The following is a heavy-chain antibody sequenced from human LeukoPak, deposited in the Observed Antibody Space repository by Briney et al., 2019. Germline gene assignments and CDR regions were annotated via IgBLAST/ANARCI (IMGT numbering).Heavy chain of an antibody. D-gene: IGHD3-9*01. Sequence: ASVKVSCKASGYTFTSYGISWVRQAPGQGLEWMGWISPYNTNTNNAQNLQGRVTMTTDTSTSTAYMELRSLTSDDTAVYYCARDDGRYFDRLGHDAFDIWGQGTLVTVSS. V-gene: IGHV1-18*01. J-gene: IGHJ3*02. CDR3: ARDDGRYFDRLGHDAFDI. CDR2: ISPYNTNT. CDR1: GYTFTSYG.